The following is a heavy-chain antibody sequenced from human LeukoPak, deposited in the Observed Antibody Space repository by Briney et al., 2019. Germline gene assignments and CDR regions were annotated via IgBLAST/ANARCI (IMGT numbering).Heavy chain of an antibody. CDR1: GFTFSSYG. J-gene: IGHJ5*02. CDR3: AKLYCSSTSCYKRNIWFDP. CDR2: IRYDGSDK. V-gene: IGHV3-30*02. Sequence: GGSLRLSYAASGFTFSSYGMHWVRQAPGKGLEWVAFIRYDGSDKYYADSVKGRFTISRDNSKNTLYLQMNSLRAEDTAVYYCAKLYCSSTSCYKRNIWFDPWGQGTLVTVSS. D-gene: IGHD2-2*01.